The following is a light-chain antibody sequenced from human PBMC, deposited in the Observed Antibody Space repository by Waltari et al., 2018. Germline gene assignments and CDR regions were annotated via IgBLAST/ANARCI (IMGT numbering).Light chain of an antibody. CDR1: DSNIGSHP. CDR3: AAWDDSLNGLYV. J-gene: IGLJ1*01. CDR2: SSD. Sequence: QSVLTQPPSASGTPGQRVTIPCSGSDSNIGSHPVYCYQQRPGATPKLLIYSSDPRPYAVPDRLSCSKSGTSASLAISGLQSEDEADYYCAAWDDSLNGLYVFGTGTKVTVL. V-gene: IGLV1-44*01.